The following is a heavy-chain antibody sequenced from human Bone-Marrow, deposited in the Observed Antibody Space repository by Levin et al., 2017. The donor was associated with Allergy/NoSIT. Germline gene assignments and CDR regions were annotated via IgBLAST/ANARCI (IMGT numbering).Heavy chain of an antibody. V-gene: IGHV4-59*01. CDR1: GASINSYY. CDR2: IYYRGNT. Sequence: SQTLSLTCTVSGASINSYYWSWIRQPPGQGLEWIGYIYYRGNTNYNPSLKSRVTMSVDTSKNQFSLKLTSVTAADTAFYYCARHLLPPAGNWFDPWGLGTLVTVSS. J-gene: IGHJ5*02. D-gene: IGHD2/OR15-2a*01. CDR3: ARHLLPPAGNWFDP.